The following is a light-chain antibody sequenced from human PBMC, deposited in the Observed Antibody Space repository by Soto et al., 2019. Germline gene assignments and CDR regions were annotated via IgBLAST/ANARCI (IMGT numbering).Light chain of an antibody. V-gene: IGKV3-20*01. Sequence: EIVLTQSPGTLSLSPGERATLSCRASQSVSSSYLAWYQQKPGQAPRLLISGASSRATGIPYRFSGSGSGTDFSLTISRLEPEDFAVYYCQQYGSSPTWTFGQGTTVEIK. CDR3: QQYGSSPTWT. J-gene: IGKJ1*01. CDR1: QSVSSSY. CDR2: GAS.